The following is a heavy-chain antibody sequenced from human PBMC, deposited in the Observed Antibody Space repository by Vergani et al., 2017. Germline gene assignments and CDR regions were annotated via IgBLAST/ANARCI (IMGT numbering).Heavy chain of an antibody. CDR1: GYSFTSYW. CDR2: IYPGDSDT. Sequence: EVQLVPSGAEVKKPGESLKISCKGSGYSFTSYWIGWVRQMPGKGLEWMGIIYPGDSDTRYSPSFQGQVTISADKSISTAYLQWSSLKASDTAMYYCARQTTTYYDFWSGYYPDYWGQGTLVTVSS. D-gene: IGHD3-3*01. CDR3: ARQTTTYYDFWSGYYPDY. J-gene: IGHJ4*02. V-gene: IGHV5-51*01.